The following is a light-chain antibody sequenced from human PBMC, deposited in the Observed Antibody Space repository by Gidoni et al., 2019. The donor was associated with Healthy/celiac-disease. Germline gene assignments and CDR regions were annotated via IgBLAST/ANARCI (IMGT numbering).Light chain of an antibody. Sequence: IVLTQSPGTLSLSPGERATLSCRASQSVSSSYFCWYQQKPGQAPRLLIYGASRRTTGTPKRFSGSGSGTDFTLTISRLEPEDFAVYYCQQYGSSPTFGQXTRLEIK. J-gene: IGKJ5*01. CDR2: GAS. CDR3: QQYGSSPT. V-gene: IGKV3-20*01. CDR1: QSVSSSY.